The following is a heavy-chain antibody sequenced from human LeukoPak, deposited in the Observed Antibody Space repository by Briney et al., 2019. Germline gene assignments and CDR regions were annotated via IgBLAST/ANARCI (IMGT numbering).Heavy chain of an antibody. J-gene: IGHJ3*02. D-gene: IGHD1-26*01. V-gene: IGHV3-33*06. CDR1: GFTFTSYG. Sequence: GRSLRLSCAASGFTFTSYGMHWVRQAPGKGLEWVAVIWYDGSNKYYADSVKGRFTISRDNSKNTLYLQTDSLRAEDTALYYCAKDQSGTYGRDAFDIWGQGTMVTVSS. CDR3: AKDQSGTYGRDAFDI. CDR2: IWYDGSNK.